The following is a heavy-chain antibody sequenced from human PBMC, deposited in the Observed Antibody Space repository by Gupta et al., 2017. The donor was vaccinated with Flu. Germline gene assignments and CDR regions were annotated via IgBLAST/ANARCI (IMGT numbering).Heavy chain of an antibody. CDR3: AGRPSVHDYGDYEHRRYYYGMDV. J-gene: IGHJ6*02. Sequence: QVQLQESGPGLVKPSQTLSLTCTVSGGSISSGGYYWSWIRQHPGKGLEWIGYIYYSGSTYYNPSLKSRVTISVDTSKNQFSLKLSSVTAADTAVYYCAGRPSVHDYGDYEHRRYYYGMDVWGQGTTVTVSS. V-gene: IGHV4-31*03. CDR2: IYYSGST. CDR1: GGSISSGGYY. D-gene: IGHD4-17*01.